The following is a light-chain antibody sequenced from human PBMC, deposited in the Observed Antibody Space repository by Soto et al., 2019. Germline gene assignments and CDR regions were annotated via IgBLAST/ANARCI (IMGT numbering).Light chain of an antibody. Sequence: EIVMTQSPGTLSVSPGERVTLSCRASQSVSNNLAWYQQKPGQAPRLLIYGASTRATGIPDRFSGSGSGTDFTLTISRLEPEDFAVYYCQQYGSSPVFGQGTKVDIK. V-gene: IGKV3-20*01. J-gene: IGKJ1*01. CDR1: QSVSNN. CDR3: QQYGSSPV. CDR2: GAS.